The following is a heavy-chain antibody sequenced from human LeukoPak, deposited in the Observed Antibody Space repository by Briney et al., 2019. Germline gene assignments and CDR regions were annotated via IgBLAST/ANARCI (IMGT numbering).Heavy chain of an antibody. CDR2: IIPILGIA. D-gene: IGHD3-16*01. J-gene: IGHJ6*02. V-gene: IGHV1-69*04. CDR3: ARAKKRSGYYYYYGMDV. Sequence: SVKVSCKASGGTFSSYAISWVRQAPGQGLEWMGRIIPILGIANYAQKFQGRVTITADKPTSTAYMELSSLRSEDTAVYYCARAKKRSGYYYYYGMDVWGQGTTVTVSS. CDR1: GGTFSSYA.